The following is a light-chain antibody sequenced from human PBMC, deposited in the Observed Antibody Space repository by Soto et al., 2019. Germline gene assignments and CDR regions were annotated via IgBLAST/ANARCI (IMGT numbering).Light chain of an antibody. CDR1: QSVSSNY. CDR3: HQYGSAPYT. J-gene: IGKJ2*01. Sequence: EIVLTQSPGTLSLSPGERATLSCRASQSVSSNYLAWYQQKPGQAPRLLIYGVYSRATGIPHRFSGSGSGTDFTLPISRLEPEDFAVYYCHQYGSAPYTFGQGTKLEI. V-gene: IGKV3-20*01. CDR2: GVY.